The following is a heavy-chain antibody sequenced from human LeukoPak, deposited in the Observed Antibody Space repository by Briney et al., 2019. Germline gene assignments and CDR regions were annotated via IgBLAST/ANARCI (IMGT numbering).Heavy chain of an antibody. CDR3: ARGRCDFWSGYYCYYYYGMDV. CDR1: GGTFSSYA. D-gene: IGHD3-3*01. J-gene: IGHJ6*02. CDR2: IIPILGIA. Sequence: GASVKVSCKASGGTFSSYAISWVRQAPGQGLEWMGRIIPILGIANYAQKFQGRVTITADKSTSTAYMELSSLRPEDTAVYYCARGRCDFWSGYYCYYYYGMDVWGQGTTVTVSS. V-gene: IGHV1-69*04.